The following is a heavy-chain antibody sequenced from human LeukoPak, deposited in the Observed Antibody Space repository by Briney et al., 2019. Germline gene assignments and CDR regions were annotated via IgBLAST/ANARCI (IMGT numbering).Heavy chain of an antibody. J-gene: IGHJ4*02. D-gene: IGHD6-13*01. CDR2: ISWNSGSI. CDR1: GFTFDDYA. CDR3: AKDFSAAGTIY. V-gene: IGHV3-9*01. Sequence: GGSLRLSCAASGFTFDDYAMHWVRQAPGKGLEWVSGISWNSGSIGYADSVKGRFTISRDNAKNSLYLQMNSLRAEDTASYYCAKDFSAAGTIYWGQGTLVTVSS.